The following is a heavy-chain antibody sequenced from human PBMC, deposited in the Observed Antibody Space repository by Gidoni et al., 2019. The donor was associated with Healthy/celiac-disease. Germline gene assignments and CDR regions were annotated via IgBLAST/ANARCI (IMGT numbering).Heavy chain of an antibody. J-gene: IGHJ6*02. Sequence: EVQLVESGGGLVQPGGSLRLSCAASGFTFSSYWMHWVRQAPGKGLVWVSRINSDGSSTSYADSVKGRFTISRDNAKNTLYLQMNSLRAEDTAVYYCARGSPTVSNDGAVGGYYYGMDVWGQGTTVTVSS. CDR3: ARGSPTVSNDGAVGGYYYGMDV. CDR2: INSDGSST. V-gene: IGHV3-74*01. CDR1: GFTFSSYW. D-gene: IGHD4-17*01.